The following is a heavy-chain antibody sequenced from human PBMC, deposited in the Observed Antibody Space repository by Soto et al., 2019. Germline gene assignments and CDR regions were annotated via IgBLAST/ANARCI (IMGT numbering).Heavy chain of an antibody. D-gene: IGHD2-2*02. J-gene: IGHJ6*02. CDR2: IKQDGSEK. Sequence: GGSLRLSCAASGFTFNTYWMSWVRQSPGKGLEWVANIKQDGSEKFYVDSVKGRFTISRDNARNSVYLPMNSLRAEDTGVYYCARGGYCSTTSCYRGSHSYYGMDVWAQGTTVTVSS. CDR1: GFTFNTYW. V-gene: IGHV3-7*03. CDR3: ARGGYCSTTSCYRGSHSYYGMDV.